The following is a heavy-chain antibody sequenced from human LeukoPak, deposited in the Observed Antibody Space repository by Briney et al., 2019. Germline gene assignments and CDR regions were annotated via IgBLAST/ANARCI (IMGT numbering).Heavy chain of an antibody. CDR2: INHSGST. V-gene: IGHV4-34*01. CDR3: ARDHIVVDP. CDR1: GRSFSGYY. D-gene: IGHD2-15*01. Sequence: SETLSLTCAVYGRSFSGYYWSWIRQPPGKGLEWIGEINHSGSTNYNPSLKSRVTISVDTSKNQFSLKLSSVTAADTAVYYCARDHIVVDPWGQGTLVTVSS. J-gene: IGHJ5*02.